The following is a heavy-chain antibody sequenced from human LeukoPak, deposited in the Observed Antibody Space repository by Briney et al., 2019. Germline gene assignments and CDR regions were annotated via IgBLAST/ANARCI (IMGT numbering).Heavy chain of an antibody. CDR1: GGSFSGYY. J-gene: IGHJ3*02. CDR3: ARDRRRDRLHAFDI. V-gene: IGHV4-59*01. CDR2: IDYSGST. D-gene: IGHD1-26*01. Sequence: PSETLSLTCAVYGGSFSGYYWSWIRQPPGKGLEWIAYIDYSGSTNYNPSFKSRLTISLDASKNQFSLKLSSVTAADTAVYYCARDRRRDRLHAFDIWGQGTMVTVSS.